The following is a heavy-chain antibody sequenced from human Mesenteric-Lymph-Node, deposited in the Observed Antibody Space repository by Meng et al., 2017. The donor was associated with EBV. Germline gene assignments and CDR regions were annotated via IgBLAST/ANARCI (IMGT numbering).Heavy chain of an antibody. D-gene: IGHD6-19*01. CDR2: INRANSNI. CDR1: GFTFSSYS. CDR3: ARDGSGWSRDY. Sequence: EGQLVGSGGGLVKPGGPLRLSCATPGFTFSSYSMSWVRQAPGKGLEWVAFINRANSNINYAASVKGRFTVSRDDAKSSLYLHMTSLGAEDTAVYYCARDGSGWSRDYWGQGTLVTVSS. J-gene: IGHJ4*02. V-gene: IGHV3-21*06.